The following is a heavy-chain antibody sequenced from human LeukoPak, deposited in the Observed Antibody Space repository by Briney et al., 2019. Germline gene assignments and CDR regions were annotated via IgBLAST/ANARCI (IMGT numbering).Heavy chain of an antibody. J-gene: IGHJ3*02. CDR2: SNHSGST. CDR1: GGSFSGYY. D-gene: IGHD3-22*01. V-gene: IGHV4-34*01. CDR3: ARELYSSGYHDAFDI. Sequence: SETLFLTCAVYGGSFSGYYWSWIRQPPGKGLEWIGESNHSGSTNYNPSLKSRVTISVDTSKNQFSLKLSSVTAADTAVYYCARELYSSGYHDAFDIWGQGTMVTVSS.